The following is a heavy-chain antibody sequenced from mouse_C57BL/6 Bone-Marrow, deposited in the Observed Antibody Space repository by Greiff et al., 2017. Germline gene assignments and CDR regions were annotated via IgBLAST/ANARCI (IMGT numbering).Heavy chain of an antibody. Sequence: EVKLMESGPGLVKPSQSLSLTCSVTGYSITSGYYWNWIRQFPGNKLEWMGYISYDGSNNYNPSLKNRISITRYTSKNQFFLKLNSVNTADTAPYYCALYGYNGVDVWGTGTTVTVSS. V-gene: IGHV3-6*01. CDR3: ALYGYNGVDV. D-gene: IGHD2-2*01. CDR2: ISYDGSN. CDR1: GYSITSGYY. J-gene: IGHJ1*03.